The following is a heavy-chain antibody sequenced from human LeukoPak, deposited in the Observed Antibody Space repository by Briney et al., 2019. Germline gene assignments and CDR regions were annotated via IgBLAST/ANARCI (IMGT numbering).Heavy chain of an antibody. CDR3: ARARYYGDYFFNY. CDR1: GGTFSSYA. J-gene: IGHJ4*02. D-gene: IGHD4-17*01. Sequence: SVKVSCKASGGTFSSYAISWVRQAPGQGLEWMGGIIPIFGTANYAQKFQGRVTITADESTSTAYMELSSLRSEDTAVYYCARARYYGDYFFNYWGQGTLVTVSS. CDR2: IIPIFGTA. V-gene: IGHV1-69*01.